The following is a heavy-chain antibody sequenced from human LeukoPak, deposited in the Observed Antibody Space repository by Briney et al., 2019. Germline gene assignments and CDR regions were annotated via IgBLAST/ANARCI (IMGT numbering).Heavy chain of an antibody. V-gene: IGHV3-30*04. D-gene: IGHD6-13*01. J-gene: IGHJ4*02. CDR2: ISYDGSNK. CDR3: ARCLIQSSSWFFFDY. CDR1: GFTFSSYA. Sequence: SLRLSCAASGFTFSSYAMQWVRQAPGKGLEWVAVISYDGSNKYYADSVKGRFTISRDNSKNTLYLQMNSLRAEDTAVYYCARCLIQSSSWFFFDYWGQGTLVTVSS.